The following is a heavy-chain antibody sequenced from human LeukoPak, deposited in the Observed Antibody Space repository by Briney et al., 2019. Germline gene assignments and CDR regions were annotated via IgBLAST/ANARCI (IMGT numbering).Heavy chain of an antibody. J-gene: IGHJ6*02. Sequence: GASVKVSRKASGYTFTSYDINWVRQATGQGLEWMGWMNPNSGNTGYAQKFQGRVTMTRNTSISTAYMELSSLRSEDTAVYYCARAHLHKMSIFGVVIIPENYYYYGMDVWGQGTTVTVSS. CDR3: ARAHLHKMSIFGVVIIPENYYYYGMDV. D-gene: IGHD3-3*01. CDR1: GYTFTSYD. CDR2: MNPNSGNT. V-gene: IGHV1-8*01.